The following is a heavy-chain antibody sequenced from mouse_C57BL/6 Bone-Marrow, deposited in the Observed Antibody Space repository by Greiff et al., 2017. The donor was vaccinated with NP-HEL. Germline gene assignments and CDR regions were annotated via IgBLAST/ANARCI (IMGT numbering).Heavy chain of an antibody. D-gene: IGHD2-4*01. J-gene: IGHJ4*01. CDR2: IWGGGST. Sequence: VKLQQSGPGLVAPSQSLSITCTVSGFSLTSYGVDWVRQPPGKGLEWLGVIWGGGSTNYNSALMSRLSISKDNSKSQVFLKMNSLQTDDTAMYYCVYYDYDVYYAMDYWGQGTSVTVSS. CDR3: VYYDYDVYYAMDY. CDR1: GFSLTSYG. V-gene: IGHV2-9*01.